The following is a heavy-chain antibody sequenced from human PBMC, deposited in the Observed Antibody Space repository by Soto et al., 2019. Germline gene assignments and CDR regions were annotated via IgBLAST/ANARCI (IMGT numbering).Heavy chain of an antibody. V-gene: IGHV4-59*11. Sequence: SETLSLTCTVSGGSISNHYWSWIRQPPGKGLEWIGYIFYNGNTNYNPSLKSRVTMSVDTSKNQFSLKLSSVTAADTAVYYCARSNWYSEYWGQGTLVTVSS. CDR1: GGSISNHY. D-gene: IGHD7-27*01. CDR3: ARSNWYSEY. J-gene: IGHJ4*02. CDR2: IFYNGNT.